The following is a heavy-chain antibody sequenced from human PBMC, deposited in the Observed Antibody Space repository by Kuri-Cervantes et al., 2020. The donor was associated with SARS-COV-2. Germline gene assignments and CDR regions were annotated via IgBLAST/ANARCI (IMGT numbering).Heavy chain of an antibody. J-gene: IGHJ4*02. Sequence: GESLKISCAASGFIFRSFGMHWVRQAPGKGLEWVTFIRFDGSNKYYAESVKGRFTISRDNSKNTLYLQMNSLRAEDTAVYYCARGDNYYDSSGHDYWGQGTLVTVSS. CDR3: ARGDNYYDSSGHDY. D-gene: IGHD3-22*01. CDR2: IRFDGSNK. CDR1: GFIFRSFG. V-gene: IGHV3-30*02.